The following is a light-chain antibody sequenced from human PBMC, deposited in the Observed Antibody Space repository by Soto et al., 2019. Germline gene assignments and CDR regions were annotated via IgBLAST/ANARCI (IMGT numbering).Light chain of an antibody. CDR3: SSSTSRSTHV. J-gene: IGLJ1*01. CDR1: SSDVGAYNF. CDR2: DVS. Sequence: QSVLTQPASVSGSRGQSITISCTGTSSDVGAYNFVSWYQQHPGKLPRLMIFDVSRRPSGVSDRFSGSKSGNTASLTISRLQAGDEGDYYCSSSTSRSTHVFGSGTKVTVL. V-gene: IGLV2-14*03.